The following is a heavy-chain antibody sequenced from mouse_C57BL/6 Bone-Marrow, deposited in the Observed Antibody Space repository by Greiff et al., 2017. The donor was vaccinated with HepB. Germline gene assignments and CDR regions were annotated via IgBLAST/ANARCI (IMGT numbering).Heavy chain of an antibody. D-gene: IGHD2-14*01. V-gene: IGHV1-72*01. CDR3: AGTGLDY. J-gene: IGHJ2*01. Sequence: VQLQQPGAELVKPGASVKLSCKASGYTFPSYWMHWVKQRPGRGLEWIGRIDPTSGGTKSNEKFKSKATLTVDKPSSTAYRQLSSLTSEDSAGYCCAGTGLDYWGQGTTLTVSS. CDR2: IDPTSGGT. CDR1: GYTFPSYW.